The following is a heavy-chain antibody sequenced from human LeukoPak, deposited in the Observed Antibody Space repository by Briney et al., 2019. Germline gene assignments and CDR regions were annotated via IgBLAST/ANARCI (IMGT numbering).Heavy chain of an antibody. CDR1: GGSISSGGYS. CDR2: IYHSGST. D-gene: IGHD3-16*01. J-gene: IGHJ5*02. CDR3: ARARDYVVNWFDP. V-gene: IGHV4-30-2*01. Sequence: SETLSLTCAVSGGSISSGGYSWSWIRQPPGKGLEWIGYIYHSGSTYYNPSLKSRVTISVDRSKNQFSLKLSSVTAADTAVYYCARARDYVVNWFDPWGQGTLVTVFS.